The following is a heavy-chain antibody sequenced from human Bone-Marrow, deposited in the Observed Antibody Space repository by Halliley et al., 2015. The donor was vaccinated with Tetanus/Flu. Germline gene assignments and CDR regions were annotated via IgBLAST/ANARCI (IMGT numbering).Heavy chain of an antibody. CDR2: IDPGDSDP. Sequence: EGMGIIDPGDSDPRYSPSFQGQVPISVDKSISTAYLQWSSLKASDTAMYYCARGPESMDPIDYWGQGTLVTVSS. D-gene: IGHD3-10*01. CDR3: ARGPESMDPIDY. V-gene: IGHV5-51*01. J-gene: IGHJ4*02.